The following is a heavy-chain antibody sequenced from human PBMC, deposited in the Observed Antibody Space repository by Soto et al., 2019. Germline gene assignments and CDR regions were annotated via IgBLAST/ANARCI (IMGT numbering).Heavy chain of an antibody. Sequence: ASVKVACQASGYTCTNYGITWVRQAPGQGLEWMGWISAYNGHTHYTQRLQGRVTMTTDTSTSTAYMELMGLRSDDTAVYYCARVGQLVPYFYYYMDVWGKGTTVTVSS. D-gene: IGHD6-6*01. CDR2: ISAYNGHT. CDR1: GYTCTNYG. J-gene: IGHJ6*03. V-gene: IGHV1-18*01. CDR3: ARVGQLVPYFYYYMDV.